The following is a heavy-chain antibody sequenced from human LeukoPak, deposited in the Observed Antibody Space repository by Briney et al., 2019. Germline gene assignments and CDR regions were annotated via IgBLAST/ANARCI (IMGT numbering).Heavy chain of an antibody. V-gene: IGHV3-11*04. CDR1: GFTFRDYY. J-gene: IGHJ6*03. CDR3: ARLVKDYYYYYYMDV. Sequence: PGGSLRLSCAASGFTFRDYYMSWIRQAPGEGLEWVSYISSSGSTIYYADSVKGRFTISSDNAKTSLYLQMNSLRAEDTAVYYCARLVKDYYYYYYMDVWGKGTTVTVSS. CDR2: ISSSGSTI. D-gene: IGHD6-6*01.